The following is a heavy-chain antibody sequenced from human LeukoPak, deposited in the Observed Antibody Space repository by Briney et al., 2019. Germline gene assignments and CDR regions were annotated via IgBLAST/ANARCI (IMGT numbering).Heavy chain of an antibody. CDR3: ARERGTPSFYYYGMDV. Sequence: PGGSLRLSCAASGFTFSSYAMHWVRQAPGKGLEWVAVISYDGSNKYYADSVKGRSTISRDNSKNTLYLQMNSLRAEDTAVYYCARERGTPSFYYYGMDVWGQGTTVTVSS. D-gene: IGHD1-7*01. CDR1: GFTFSSYA. CDR2: ISYDGSNK. V-gene: IGHV3-30-3*01. J-gene: IGHJ6*02.